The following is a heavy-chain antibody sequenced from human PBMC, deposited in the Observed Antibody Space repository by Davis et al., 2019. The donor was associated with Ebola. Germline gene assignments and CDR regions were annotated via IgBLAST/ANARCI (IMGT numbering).Heavy chain of an antibody. CDR1: GYTFTDYY. V-gene: IGHV1-2*04. Sequence: ASVKVSCKASGYTFTDYYMHWVRQAPGQGPEWMGWINPNSGGTNYAQKFEGWVTMTRDTSTSTAYMELSRLRSDDTAVYSCAREGAAQGYGDYGLGYYYYYGMDVWGQGTTVTVSS. CDR2: INPNSGGT. J-gene: IGHJ6*02. CDR3: AREGAAQGYGDYGLGYYYYYGMDV. D-gene: IGHD4-17*01.